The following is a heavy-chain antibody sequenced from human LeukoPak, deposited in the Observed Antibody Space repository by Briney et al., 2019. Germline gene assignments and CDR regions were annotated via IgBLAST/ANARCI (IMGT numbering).Heavy chain of an antibody. J-gene: IGHJ5*02. CDR1: GYTFTSYG. CDR3: TKTRGTYYDILTGYQNWFDP. D-gene: IGHD3-9*01. V-gene: IGHV1-18*01. CDR2: IIASNGNT. Sequence: ASVKVSCKASGYTFTSYGIRWVRQAPGQGIEWMGWIIASNGNTNYAQKLQGRVTMTTDTSTSTAYMELRSLRSDDTAVYYCTKTRGTYYDILTGYQNWFDPWGQGTLVTVSS.